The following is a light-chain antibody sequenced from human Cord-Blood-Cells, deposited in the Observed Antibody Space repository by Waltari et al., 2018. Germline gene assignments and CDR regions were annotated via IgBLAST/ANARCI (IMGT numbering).Light chain of an antibody. CDR1: PSVLYSSNNKNY. Sequence: DIVMTQSPDSLAVSLGERATINCKSSPSVLYSSNNKNYLAWYQQKPGQPPKLLIYWASTRESGVPDRLSGSGSGTDFTLTISSLQAEDVAVYYCQQYYSTPPTFGQGTKVEIK. J-gene: IGKJ1*01. CDR2: WAS. V-gene: IGKV4-1*01. CDR3: QQYYSTPPT.